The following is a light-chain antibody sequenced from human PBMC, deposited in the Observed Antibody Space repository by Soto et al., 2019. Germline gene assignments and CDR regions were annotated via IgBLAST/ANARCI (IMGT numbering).Light chain of an antibody. CDR3: QQSYSTPWT. J-gene: IGKJ1*01. CDR1: QSISSY. Sequence: DIQMTQSPSSLSASVGDRVTITCRASQSISSYLNWYQQKPGKAPKLLIYAASSLQSGVPSRFSGSGPGTDFTLTISSLQPEDFATYYGQQSYSTPWTFGQGTKVDI. CDR2: AAS. V-gene: IGKV1-39*01.